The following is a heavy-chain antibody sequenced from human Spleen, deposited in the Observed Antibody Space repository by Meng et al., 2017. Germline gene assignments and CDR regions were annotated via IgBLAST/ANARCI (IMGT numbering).Heavy chain of an antibody. D-gene: IGHD2-21*01. CDR1: GGSISSSHW. CDR3: ARAGDSENWFGP. J-gene: IGHJ5*02. CDR2: IYHSGST. V-gene: IGHV4-4*02. Sequence: VQLKESGPGLVAPSGHLSRNCVVSGGSISSSHWWSWVRQPPGKGLEWIGEIYHSGSTNYNPSLESRVNISVDKSKNQYSLKLSSVTAADTAVYYCARAGDSENWFGPWGQGILVTVSS.